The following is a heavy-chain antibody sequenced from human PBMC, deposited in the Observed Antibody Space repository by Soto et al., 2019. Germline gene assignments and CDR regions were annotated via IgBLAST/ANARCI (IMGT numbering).Heavy chain of an antibody. D-gene: IGHD5-18*01. CDR2: IYYSGST. V-gene: IGHV4-39*01. CDR1: GGSISSSSYY. CDR3: AKRGYSFAYIPFDD. Sequence: QLQLQESGPGLVKPSETLSLTCTVSGGSISSSSYYWGWIRQPPGKGLEWIGIIYYSGSTYYNPSLKSRVTISVNTSKNQFSLNLTSVTAADPAFYYCAKRGYSFAYIPFDDWGQGTLVTVSS. J-gene: IGHJ4*02.